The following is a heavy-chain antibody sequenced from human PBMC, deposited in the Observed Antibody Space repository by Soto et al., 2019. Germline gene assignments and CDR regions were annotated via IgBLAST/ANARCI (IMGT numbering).Heavy chain of an antibody. CDR3: ARVVGYCSSTSCQNYYYYYGMDV. CDR1: GGSFSGYY. CDR2: INHSGST. D-gene: IGHD2-2*01. Sequence: SETLSLTCAVYGGSFSGYYWSWIRQPPGKGLEWIGEINHSGSTNYNPSLKSRVTISVDTSKNQFSLKLSSVTAADTAVYYCARVVGYCSSTSCQNYYYYYGMDVWGQGTTVTVSS. J-gene: IGHJ6*02. V-gene: IGHV4-34*01.